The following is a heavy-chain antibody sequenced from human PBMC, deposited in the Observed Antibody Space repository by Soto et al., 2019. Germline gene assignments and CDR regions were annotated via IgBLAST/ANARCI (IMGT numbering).Heavy chain of an antibody. V-gene: IGHV4-31*03. CDR2: IYYSGVT. CDR3: AGDLRGWGSGRFEP. D-gene: IGHD2-21*01. CDR1: GDSITSGGYY. J-gene: IGHJ5*02. Sequence: QVQLQESGPGLVKPSQTLSLTCTVSGDSITSGGYYWTWIRQHPGKGLEWIGYIYYSGVTYYNPALKGRVTISVDTSKNQFSLKLSSVTAADTAVYYCAGDLRGWGSGRFEPWGPGTLVTVSS.